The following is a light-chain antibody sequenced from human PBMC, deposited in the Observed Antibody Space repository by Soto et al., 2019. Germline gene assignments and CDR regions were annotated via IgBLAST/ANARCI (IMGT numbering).Light chain of an antibody. Sequence: ELVLTPSPGTLSLSPGARATLSGRASQSVSNNYLAWYQQKPGPAPRLLIYGASNRATGIPDRFSGSGSGTDFTLTISRLAPDDVALDYCQQYGSSGTFGQGTKGDIK. V-gene: IGKV3-20*01. J-gene: IGKJ1*01. CDR1: QSVSNNY. CDR2: GAS. CDR3: QQYGSSGT.